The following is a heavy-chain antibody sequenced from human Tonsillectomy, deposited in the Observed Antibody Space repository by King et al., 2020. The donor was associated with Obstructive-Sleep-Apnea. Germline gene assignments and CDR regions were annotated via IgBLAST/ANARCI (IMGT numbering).Heavy chain of an antibody. J-gene: IGHJ4*02. CDR1: GGSISSYY. D-gene: IGHD3-22*01. Sequence: LQLQESGPRLVKPSETLSLICTVSGGSISSYYWSWIRQPPGKGLEWIGYIYYSGSTNYNPSLKSRVTISVDTSKNQFSLKLSSVTAADTAVYYCARARDLYYDSSGIDYWGQGTLVTVSS. CDR3: ARARDLYYDSSGIDY. CDR2: IYYSGST. V-gene: IGHV4-59*01.